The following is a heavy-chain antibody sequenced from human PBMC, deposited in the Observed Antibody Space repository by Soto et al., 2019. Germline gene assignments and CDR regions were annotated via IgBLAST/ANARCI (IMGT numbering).Heavy chain of an antibody. CDR2: IIDSGGST. Sequence: GGSLSLSCAASGFTFSSCAMGWVRQAPGKGLEWVSDIIDSGGSTYYADSVKGRFTISRDNSKSTLYLQMNSLRAEDTALYYCAKGRSYYYYDGVDVWGQGTTVTVSS. J-gene: IGHJ6*02. V-gene: IGHV3-23*01. CDR3: AKGRSYYYYDGVDV. CDR1: GFTFSSCA.